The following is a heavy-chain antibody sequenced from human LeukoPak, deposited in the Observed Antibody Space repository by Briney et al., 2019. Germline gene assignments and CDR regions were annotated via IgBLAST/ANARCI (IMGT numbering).Heavy chain of an antibody. Sequence: GGSLRLSCAASGFTFSSYSMNWVRQAPGKGLEWVSSISSSSSYIYYADSVKGRFTISRGISKNTLHLQMNSLRADDTAVYYCATPLTGLHYWGHGTLVTVSS. CDR3: ATPLTGLHY. V-gene: IGHV3-21*04. D-gene: IGHD1-14*01. CDR2: ISSSSSYI. J-gene: IGHJ4*01. CDR1: GFTFSSYS.